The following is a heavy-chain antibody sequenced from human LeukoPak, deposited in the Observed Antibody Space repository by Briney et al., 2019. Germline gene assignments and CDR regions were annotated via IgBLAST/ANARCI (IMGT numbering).Heavy chain of an antibody. Sequence: SETLSLTCTVSGGSISSYYWSWIRQPPGKGLEWIGYIYYSGSTNYNPSLKSRVTISVDTSKNQFSLKLSSVTAADTAVYYCARRPPCDGLLVRGSTSRYGGRTYNWFDPWGQGTLVTVSS. D-gene: IGHD2-2*01. CDR2: IYYSGST. CDR1: GGSISSYY. V-gene: IGHV4-59*12. J-gene: IGHJ5*02. CDR3: ARRPPCDGLLVRGSTSRYGGRTYNWFDP.